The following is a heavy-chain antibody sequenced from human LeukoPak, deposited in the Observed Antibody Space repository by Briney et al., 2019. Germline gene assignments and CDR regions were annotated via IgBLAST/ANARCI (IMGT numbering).Heavy chain of an antibody. Sequence: GGSLRLSCAASGFTFSSYAMHWVRQAPGKGLEWVAVISYDGSNKYYADSVKGRFTISRDDYKNTLYLQMNSLRAEDTAVYYCASQLLTVAFDIWGQGTMVTVSS. CDR1: GFTFSSYA. CDR3: ASQLLTVAFDI. CDR2: ISYDGSNK. V-gene: IGHV3-30*04. D-gene: IGHD5-24*01. J-gene: IGHJ3*02.